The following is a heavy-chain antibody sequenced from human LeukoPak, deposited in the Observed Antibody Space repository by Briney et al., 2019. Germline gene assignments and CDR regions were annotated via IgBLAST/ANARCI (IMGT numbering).Heavy chain of an antibody. CDR3: ARDGGATLVRGVITFDY. CDR1: GFTFSSYN. Sequence: GGSLRLSCAASGFTFSSYNMNWVRQAPGKGLEWVSYISSSSSTIHYADSVKGRFTISRDNTKNSLYLQMNSLRAEDTAVYYCARDGGATLVRGVITFDYWGQGTLVTVSS. CDR2: ISSSSSTI. D-gene: IGHD3-10*01. J-gene: IGHJ4*02. V-gene: IGHV3-48*04.